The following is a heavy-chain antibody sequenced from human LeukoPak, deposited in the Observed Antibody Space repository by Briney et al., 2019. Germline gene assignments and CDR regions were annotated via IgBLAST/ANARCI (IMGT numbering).Heavy chain of an antibody. J-gene: IGHJ4*02. CDR2: INPNSGGT. CDR1: GYTFTGYY. D-gene: IGHD1-26*01. CDR3: APTHSGIYYYYFDY. V-gene: IGHV1-2*02. Sequence: ASVKVSCKASGYTFTGYYMHWVRQAPGQGLEWIGWINPNSGGTDYAQKFQGRVTMTRDTSISTAYMELSRLRSDDTAVYYCAPTHSGIYYYYFDYWGQGTLVTVSS.